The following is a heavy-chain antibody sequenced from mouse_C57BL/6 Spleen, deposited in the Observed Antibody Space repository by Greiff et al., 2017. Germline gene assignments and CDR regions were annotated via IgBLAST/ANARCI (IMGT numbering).Heavy chain of an antibody. V-gene: IGHV1-50*01. D-gene: IGHD1-1*01. CDR1: GYTFTSYW. CDR2: IDPSDSYP. J-gene: IGHJ1*03. CDR3: ARWGILRSWYFDV. Sequence: VQLQQPGAELVKPGASVKLSCKASGYTFTSYWMQWVKQRPGQGLEWIGEIDPSDSYPNYNQKFKGKATLTVDTSSSTAYVQLSSLTSEDSAVYYCARWGILRSWYFDVWGTGTTVTVSS.